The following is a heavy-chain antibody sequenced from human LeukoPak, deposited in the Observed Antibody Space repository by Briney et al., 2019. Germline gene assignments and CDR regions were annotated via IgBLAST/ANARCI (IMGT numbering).Heavy chain of an antibody. D-gene: IGHD3-10*01. J-gene: IGHJ4*02. CDR3: AKDRVFELWFEEASPYYFDY. CDR1: GFTFTDYW. CDR2: ISSSGSTI. Sequence: PGGSLRLSCTTSGFTFTDYWMTWVRQAPGKGLEWVSYISSSGSTIYYADSVKGRFTISRDNAKNSLYLQMNSLRAEDTAVYYCAKDRVFELWFEEASPYYFDYWGQGTLVTVSS. V-gene: IGHV3-48*03.